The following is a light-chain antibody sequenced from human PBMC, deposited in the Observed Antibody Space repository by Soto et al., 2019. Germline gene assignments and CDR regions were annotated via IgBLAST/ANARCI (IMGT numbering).Light chain of an antibody. CDR3: QSYDNSLSGSRV. Sequence: QSVLTQPPSVSGVPGQRVTISCTGSSSNIGAGYDVHWYQQLPGTAPRLLIYGNNNRPSGVPDRFSGSKSGTSASLAITGLQAEDEADYYCQSYDNSLSGSRVFGGGTKLTVL. CDR1: SSNIGAGYD. J-gene: IGLJ2*01. CDR2: GNN. V-gene: IGLV1-40*01.